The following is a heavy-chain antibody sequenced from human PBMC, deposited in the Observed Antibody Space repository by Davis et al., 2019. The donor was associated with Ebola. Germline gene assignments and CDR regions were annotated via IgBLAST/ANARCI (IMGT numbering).Heavy chain of an antibody. D-gene: IGHD3-16*01. J-gene: IGHJ3*02. CDR1: GFTFSGYA. Sequence: GESLKISCAASGFTFSGYAMHWVRQASGKGLEWVGRIRSKANSYATAYAASVKGRVTISRDDSKNTAYLQMNSLKTEDTAVYYCTGGYHGPGAFDIWGQGTMVTVSS. CDR3: TGGYHGPGAFDI. CDR2: IRSKANSYAT. V-gene: IGHV3-73*01.